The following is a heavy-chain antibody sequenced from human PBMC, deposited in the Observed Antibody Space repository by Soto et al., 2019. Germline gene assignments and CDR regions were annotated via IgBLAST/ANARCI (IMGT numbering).Heavy chain of an antibody. CDR2: ISYTGDT. V-gene: IGHV4-61*01. D-gene: IGHD2-21*01. J-gene: IGHJ4*01. CDR1: GDSVSSDSYF. CDR3: ARGDYYCTCYYVV. Sequence: SETLSLTCTVSGDSVSSDSYFWIWIRQPPGKGLEWFAYISYTGDTNYNPSLKSRVTISVETSKNQFSLKLTSVTAAATARYFCARGDYYCTCYYVVGGQGTQVTVSS.